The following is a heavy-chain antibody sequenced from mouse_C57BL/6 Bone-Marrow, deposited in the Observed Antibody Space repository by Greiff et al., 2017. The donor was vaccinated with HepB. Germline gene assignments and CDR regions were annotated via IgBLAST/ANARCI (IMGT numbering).Heavy chain of an antibody. J-gene: IGHJ1*03. CDR2: INPNYGTT. Sequence: VQLKESGPELVKPGASVKISCKASGYSFTDYNMNWVKQSNGKSLEWIGVINPNYGTTSYNQKFKGKATLTVDQSSSTAYMQLNSLTSEDSAVYYCARGSYGSSHWYFDVWGTGTTVTVSS. D-gene: IGHD1-1*01. CDR1: GYSFTDYN. CDR3: ARGSYGSSHWYFDV. V-gene: IGHV1-39*01.